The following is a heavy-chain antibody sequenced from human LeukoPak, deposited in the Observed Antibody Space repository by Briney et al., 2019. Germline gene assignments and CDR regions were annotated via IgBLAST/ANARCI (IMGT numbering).Heavy chain of an antibody. Sequence: SCKASGGTFSSYAMTWVRQAPGKGLEWVSAISATGGTTYYADSVKGRFTISRDNSKNTLYLQMNSLRVEDTAVYYCAKDDGVVRGPGGAFNAFDIWGQGTMVTVSA. CDR1: GGTFSSYA. D-gene: IGHD3-10*01. V-gene: IGHV3-23*01. CDR3: AKDDGVVRGPGGAFNAFDI. CDR2: ISATGGTT. J-gene: IGHJ3*02.